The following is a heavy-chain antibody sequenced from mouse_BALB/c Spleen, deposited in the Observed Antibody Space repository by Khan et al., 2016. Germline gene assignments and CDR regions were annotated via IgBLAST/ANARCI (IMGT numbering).Heavy chain of an antibody. CDR2: IYPGDGAT. D-gene: IGHD2-2*01. V-gene: IGHV1-87*01. CDR3: AGRGGYVPFVD. CDR1: GYTFTSYW. Sequence: QVQLQQPGAELARPGASVKLSCKASGYTFTSYWMQWVKQRPGQGLEWIGAIYPGDGATRYTQKFKGKATLTADKSSSNAYMQLSSLASEDSAVYYCAGRGGYVPFVDWGQGTTLTVSS. J-gene: IGHJ2*01.